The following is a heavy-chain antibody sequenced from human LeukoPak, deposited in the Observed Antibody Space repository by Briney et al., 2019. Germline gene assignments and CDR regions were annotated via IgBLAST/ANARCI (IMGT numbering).Heavy chain of an antibody. Sequence: GGSLRLSCAASGFTVSSDYMSWVRQAPGKGLEWVSVIYSGGSTFYADSVKGRFTISRDDSKKTLYLQMNSLTAEDTAVYYCAKREGDFWGQGTLVTVSS. V-gene: IGHV3-53*01. CDR1: GFTVSSDY. J-gene: IGHJ4*02. CDR2: IYSGGST. CDR3: AKREGDF.